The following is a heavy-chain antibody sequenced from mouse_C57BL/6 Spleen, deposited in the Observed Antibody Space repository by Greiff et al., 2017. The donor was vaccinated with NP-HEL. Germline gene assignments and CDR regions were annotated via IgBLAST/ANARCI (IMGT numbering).Heavy chain of an antibody. V-gene: IGHV2-9-1*01. D-gene: IGHD1-1*01. Sequence: QVQLQQSGPGLVAPSQSLSITCTVSGFSLTSYAISWVRQPPGKGLEWLGVIWTGGGTNYNSALKSRLSISKDNSKSQVFLKMNSLQTDDTARYYCARNDYYGSSYGYYAMDYWGQGTSVTVSS. CDR2: IWTGGGT. CDR1: GFSLTSYA. CDR3: ARNDYYGSSYGYYAMDY. J-gene: IGHJ4*01.